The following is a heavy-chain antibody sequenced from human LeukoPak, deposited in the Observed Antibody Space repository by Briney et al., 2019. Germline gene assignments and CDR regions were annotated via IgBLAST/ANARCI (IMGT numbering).Heavy chain of an antibody. CDR1: GYTFTSYG. Sequence: ASVKVSCKASGYTFTSYGISWVRQAPGQGLEWMGWISAYNGNTNYVQKLQGRVTMTTDTSTSTAYMELRSLRSDDTAVYYCALINYYDSSGYARFDYWGQGTLVTVSS. V-gene: IGHV1-18*01. J-gene: IGHJ4*02. CDR3: ALINYYDSSGYARFDY. CDR2: ISAYNGNT. D-gene: IGHD3-22*01.